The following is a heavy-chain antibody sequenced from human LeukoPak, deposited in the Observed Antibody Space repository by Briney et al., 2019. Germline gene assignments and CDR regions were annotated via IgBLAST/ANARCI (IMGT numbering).Heavy chain of an antibody. V-gene: IGHV3-30*04. CDR1: GFTFSSYA. J-gene: IGHJ5*02. Sequence: GGSLRLSCAASGFTFSSYAMHWVRRAPGKGLEWVAVISYDGSNKYYADSVKGRFTISRDNSKNTLYLQMNSLRAEDTAVYYCARTPAAMFVQNWFDPWGQGTLVTVSS. D-gene: IGHD2-2*01. CDR3: ARTPAAMFVQNWFDP. CDR2: ISYDGSNK.